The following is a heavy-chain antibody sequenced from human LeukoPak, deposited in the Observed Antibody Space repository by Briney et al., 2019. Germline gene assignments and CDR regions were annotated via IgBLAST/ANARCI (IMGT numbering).Heavy chain of an antibody. CDR2: VSDGGRT. CDR3: ARASTTFED. J-gene: IGHJ4*02. D-gene: IGHD1-14*01. Sequence: SETLSLTCSVSGGSITSYYWSWIRQPPGKGLEWIGHVSDGGRTNYSPSLRSRVSISVDTSKNQFSLKLNSMTAADTAVYFCARASTTFEDWGQGPLVTVSS. CDR1: GGSITSYY. V-gene: IGHV4-59*01.